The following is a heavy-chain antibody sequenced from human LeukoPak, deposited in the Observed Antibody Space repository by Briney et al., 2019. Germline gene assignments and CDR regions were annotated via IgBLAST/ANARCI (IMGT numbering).Heavy chain of an antibody. CDR2: ISGSGGST. CDR1: GFTFSSYA. J-gene: IGHJ1*01. CDR3: AKEIYGDSTGGRFQH. D-gene: IGHD4-17*01. Sequence: GGSLRLSCAASGFTFSSYATSWVRQAPGKGLEWVSVISGSGGSTYYADSVKGRFTISRDNSKNTLYLQMNSLRAEDTAVYYCAKEIYGDSTGGRFQHWGQGTLVTVSS. V-gene: IGHV3-23*01.